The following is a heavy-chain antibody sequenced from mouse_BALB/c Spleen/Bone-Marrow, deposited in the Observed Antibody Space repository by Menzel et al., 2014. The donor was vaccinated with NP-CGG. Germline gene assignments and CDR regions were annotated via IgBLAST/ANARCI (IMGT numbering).Heavy chain of an antibody. Sequence: EVQLQQSGAELVKPGASVRLSCTASGFNIKDTYMHWVKQRPEQGLEWIGRIDPANGNTKYDPKFQGKATITADTSSNTAYLQLSSLTSEDTAVYYCARWLPLAYWGQGTLVTVSA. V-gene: IGHV14-3*02. CDR1: GFNIKDTY. D-gene: IGHD2-2*01. J-gene: IGHJ3*01. CDR3: ARWLPLAY. CDR2: IDPANGNT.